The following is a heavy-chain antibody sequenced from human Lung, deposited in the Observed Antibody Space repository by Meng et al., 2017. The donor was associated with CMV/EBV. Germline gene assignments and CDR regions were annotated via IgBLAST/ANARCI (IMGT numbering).Heavy chain of an antibody. CDR3: ARNTIFGVVIIPWFDY. D-gene: IGHD3-3*01. CDR1: GYIFTNYG. CDR2: ISAYSGNT. J-gene: IGHJ4*02. Sequence: ASVXVSCKASGYIFTNYGISWVRQAPGQGLGWMGWISAYSGNTNFAQNLQGRVTMTTDTSTSTAYMELRSLRSDDTAVYYCARNTIFGVVIIPWFDYWGQGXLVTVSS. V-gene: IGHV1-18*01.